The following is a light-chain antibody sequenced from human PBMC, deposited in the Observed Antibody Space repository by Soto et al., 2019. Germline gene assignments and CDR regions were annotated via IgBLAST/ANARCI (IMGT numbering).Light chain of an antibody. V-gene: IGKV1-27*01. Sequence: DIQMTQSPASLSASVGDRVTITCRASQAIGNNLAWLQQKPGKAPKLLIYAASTLESGVPSRFSGSGYGTYFTPTISSLQPEDVATYYCQKYDSAPPRIAFGPGTKVDIK. J-gene: IGKJ3*01. CDR3: QKYDSAPPRIA. CDR2: AAS. CDR1: QAIGNN.